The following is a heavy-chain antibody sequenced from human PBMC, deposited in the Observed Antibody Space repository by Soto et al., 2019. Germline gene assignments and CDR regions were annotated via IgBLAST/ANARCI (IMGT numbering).Heavy chain of an antibody. V-gene: IGHV3-33*01. J-gene: IGHJ4*02. CDR2: IRYDGSRE. CDR3: ARAKQTRGAYDSPFDY. CDR1: GFIFSSYG. D-gene: IGHD3-3*01. Sequence: QVQLVESGGGVVQPGRSLRLSCTPSGFIFSSYGMHWVRQAPGKGLEWLAVIRYDGSREYYADSVKGRFTISRDNSENTLFLQMNSLRAEDTAVYYCARAKQTRGAYDSPFDYWGQGTLVTVSS.